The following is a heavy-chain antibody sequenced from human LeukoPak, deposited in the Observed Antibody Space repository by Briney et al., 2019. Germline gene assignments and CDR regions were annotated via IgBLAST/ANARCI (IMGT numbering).Heavy chain of an antibody. D-gene: IGHD3-10*01. J-gene: IGHJ4*02. CDR2: IYYSGST. V-gene: IGHV4-39*01. Sequence: KPSETLSLTCTVSGGSISSSSYYWGWIRQPPGKGLEWIGSIYYSGSTYYNPSLKSRVTISVDTSKNQFSLKLSSVTAADTAVCYCARRNYYGSGSLDDYWGQGTLVTVSS. CDR1: GGSISSSSYY. CDR3: ARRNYYGSGSLDDY.